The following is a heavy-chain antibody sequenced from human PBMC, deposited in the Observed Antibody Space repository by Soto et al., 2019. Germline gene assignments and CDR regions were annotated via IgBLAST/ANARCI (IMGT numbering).Heavy chain of an antibody. CDR1: GFTLSSYW. J-gene: IGHJ5*02. CDR2: INSDGSST. Sequence: EVQLVESGGGLVQPGGSLRLSCAASGFTLSSYWMHWVRQAPGKGLVWVSRINSDGSSTSYADSVKGRFTISRDNAKNTLYLQMNSLRAEDTAVYYCAREGFPVVAATAGWFDPWGQGTLVTVSS. CDR3: AREGFPVVAATAGWFDP. V-gene: IGHV3-74*01. D-gene: IGHD2-15*01.